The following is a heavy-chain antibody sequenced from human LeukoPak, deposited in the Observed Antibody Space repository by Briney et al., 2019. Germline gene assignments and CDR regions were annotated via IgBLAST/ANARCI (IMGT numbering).Heavy chain of an antibody. Sequence: GGSLRLSCAASGFSVSTNYMTWVRQAPGKGLEWVSVIYSGDSTSYADSVKGRFTISGDNSKNTLYLQMNSLRAEDTAVYYCARTTVVRGVSGSYGVDDWGQGTTVTVSS. D-gene: IGHD3-10*01. V-gene: IGHV3-66*01. CDR1: GFSVSTNY. CDR2: IYSGDST. J-gene: IGHJ6*02. CDR3: ARTTVVRGVSGSYGVDD.